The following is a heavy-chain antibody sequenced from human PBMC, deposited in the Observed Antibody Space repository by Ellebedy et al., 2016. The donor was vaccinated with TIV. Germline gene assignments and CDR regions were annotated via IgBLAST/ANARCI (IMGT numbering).Heavy chain of an antibody. CDR2: ISGSGDST. CDR1: GFTFSIYA. V-gene: IGHV3-23*01. CDR3: AREVGGGQGDMDV. D-gene: IGHD1-26*01. Sequence: GESLKISCAASGFTFSIYAMSWVRQAPGKGLEWVSLISGSGDSTYFADSVKGRFTISRDSSENTVYLHMNSLRADDTAVYYCAREVGGGQGDMDVWGQGTTVTVSS. J-gene: IGHJ6*02.